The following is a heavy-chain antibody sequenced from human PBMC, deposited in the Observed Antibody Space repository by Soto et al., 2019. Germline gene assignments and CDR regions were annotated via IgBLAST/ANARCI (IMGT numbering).Heavy chain of an antibody. Sequence: VGFLRLSCAASGFIFSNYAMNWVRQAPGKGLEWVSSISSSSSYIYYADSVKGRFTISRDNAKNSLYLQMNSLRAEDTAVYYCARDQPGYSYGYGLGYWGQGTLVTVSS. V-gene: IGHV3-21*01. J-gene: IGHJ4*02. CDR3: ARDQPGYSYGYGLGY. D-gene: IGHD5-18*01. CDR1: GFIFSNYA. CDR2: ISSSSSYI.